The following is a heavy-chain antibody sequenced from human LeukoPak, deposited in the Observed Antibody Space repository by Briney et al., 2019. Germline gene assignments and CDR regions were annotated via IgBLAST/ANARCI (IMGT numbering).Heavy chain of an antibody. CDR3: AKRGYSGYGYYFDY. Sequence: GSLRLSCAASGFTFISYWMSWVRQAPGKGLEWVANIKQDGSEKYYVDSVKGRFTISRDNAKNSLYLQMNSLRAEDTAVYYCAKRGYSGYGYYFDYWGQGTLVTVSS. CDR2: IKQDGSEK. CDR1: GFTFISYW. D-gene: IGHD5-12*01. J-gene: IGHJ4*02. V-gene: IGHV3-7*01.